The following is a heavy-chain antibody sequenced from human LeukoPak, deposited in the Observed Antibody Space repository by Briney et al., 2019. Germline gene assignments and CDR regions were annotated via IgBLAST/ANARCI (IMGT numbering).Heavy chain of an antibody. CDR3: ARSRSPTYDTSDYYENDY. V-gene: IGHV1-18*01. D-gene: IGHD3-22*01. J-gene: IGHJ4*02. CDR2: IRGYDGHT. CDR1: ASTFSNYA. Sequence: ASVKVSCKAPASTFSNYAITWMRQAPGQSLEWVGWIRGYDGHTKYAQNVQGRVTMTRDTSTNTAYMELRNLRSDDSAVYYCARSRSPTYDTSDYYENDYWGQGTLVTASS.